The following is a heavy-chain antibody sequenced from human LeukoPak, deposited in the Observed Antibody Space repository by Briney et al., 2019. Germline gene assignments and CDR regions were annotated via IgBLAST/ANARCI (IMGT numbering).Heavy chain of an antibody. D-gene: IGHD6-19*01. V-gene: IGHV1-18*01. CDR2: ISAHNGNT. J-gene: IGHJ6*03. CDR3: ARDKGTVATYYYYYMDV. CDR1: GYTFNSYG. Sequence: ASVKVSCKASGYTFNSYGISGVRQAPGQGLEWMGWISAHNGNTNYEEKAQGRVTMTTDTSTSTAYMELRSLRSDDTAVYYCARDKGTVATYYYYYMDVWGKGTTVTVSS.